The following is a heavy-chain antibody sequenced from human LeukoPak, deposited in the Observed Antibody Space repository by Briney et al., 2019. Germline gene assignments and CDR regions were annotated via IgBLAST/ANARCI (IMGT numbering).Heavy chain of an antibody. CDR1: GFTFSSYD. CDR2: VNSNIGDT. D-gene: IGHD3-3*01. J-gene: IGHJ4*02. Sequence: ASVKLTRYCAAYGFTFSSYDMHWVAPGQGLEWMGWVNSNIGDTYYAQKFRGRLAITRDKSITTVHMELSSLRSNDTAVYYCSGDVLWYDCGASDWGQGTLVTVSS. V-gene: IGHV1-2*02. CDR3: SGDVLWYDCGASD.